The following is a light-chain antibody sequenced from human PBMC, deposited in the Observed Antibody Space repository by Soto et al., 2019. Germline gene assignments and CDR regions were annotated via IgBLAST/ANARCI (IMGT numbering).Light chain of an antibody. J-gene: IGKJ1*01. V-gene: IGKV1-39*01. Sequence: DIQMTQSPSSLSASVGDRVTITCRASQTISIDLNWYQQKPGKVPTLLISETSTLQSGVPARFVGSGSGTDFTLTISSLQPEDFATYYCQHSYGTPRTFGQGTKVDIK. CDR3: QHSYGTPRT. CDR2: ETS. CDR1: QTISID.